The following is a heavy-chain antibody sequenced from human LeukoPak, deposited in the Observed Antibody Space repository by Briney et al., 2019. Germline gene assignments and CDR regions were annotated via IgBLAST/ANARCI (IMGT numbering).Heavy chain of an antibody. D-gene: IGHD6-6*01. J-gene: IGHJ4*02. CDR3: ARLIIAARPYFDY. V-gene: IGHV4-39*01. CDR2: IYYSGST. Sequence: PSETLSLTCTVSGGSISSSSYYWGWIRQPPGKGLEWIGSIYYSGSTYYNPSLKSRVTISVDTSKNQFSLKLSSVTAADTAVYYCARLIIAARPYFDYWGQGTLVTVSS. CDR1: GGSISSSSYY.